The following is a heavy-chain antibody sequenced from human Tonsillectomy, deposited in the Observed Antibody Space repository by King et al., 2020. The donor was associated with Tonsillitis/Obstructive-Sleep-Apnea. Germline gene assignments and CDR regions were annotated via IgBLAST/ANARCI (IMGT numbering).Heavy chain of an antibody. CDR1: GFTFSNYA. D-gene: IGHD3-22*01. CDR3: AREGIYDSCGYADAFDI. J-gene: IGHJ3*02. CDR2: ISYDGSNK. V-gene: IGHV3-30*04. Sequence: VQLVESGGGVVQPGRSLRLSCAASGFTFSNYAIHWVRQAPGKGLEWVEVISYDGSNKYYSDSVKGRFTISRDNSKNTLDLQMNSLRAEDTAVYYCAREGIYDSCGYADAFDIWGQGTMVTVSS.